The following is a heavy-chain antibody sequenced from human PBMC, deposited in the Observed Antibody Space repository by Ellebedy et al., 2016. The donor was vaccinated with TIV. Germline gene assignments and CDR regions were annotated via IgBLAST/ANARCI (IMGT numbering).Heavy chain of an antibody. D-gene: IGHD3-9*01. CDR2: INLGGTGT. J-gene: IGHJ3*01. V-gene: IGHV3-74*01. CDR1: GFTFDSTW. Sequence: PGGSLRLSCAASGFTFDSTWMHWVRQAPGEGLVWVSTINLGGTGTTYADSVKGRFTISRDNAKNSLYLQMNTLRAEDTAVYYCARAPPVFRYFDWFSSFDLWGQGTLVTVSS. CDR3: ARAPPVFRYFDWFSSFDL.